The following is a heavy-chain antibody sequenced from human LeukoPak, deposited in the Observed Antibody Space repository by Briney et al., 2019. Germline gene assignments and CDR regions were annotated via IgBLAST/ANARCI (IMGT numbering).Heavy chain of an antibody. J-gene: IGHJ4*02. V-gene: IGHV3-30-3*01. D-gene: IGHD3-22*01. CDR1: GFTFSSYA. CDR2: ISYDGSNK. Sequence: GGSLRLSCAASGFTFSSYAMHWVRQAPGKGLEWVAVISYDGSNKYYADSVKGQFTISRDNSKNTLYLQMNSLRAEDTAVYYCARDSDTIVVVISNFDYWGQGTLVTVSS. CDR3: ARDSDTIVVVISNFDY.